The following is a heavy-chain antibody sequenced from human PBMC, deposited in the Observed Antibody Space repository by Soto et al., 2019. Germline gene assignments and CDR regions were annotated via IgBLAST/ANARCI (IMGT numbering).Heavy chain of an antibody. D-gene: IGHD3-22*01. J-gene: IGHJ6*02. CDR3: AREYYDSSGYYYYYYGMDV. CDR1: GGSVSSGSYY. V-gene: IGHV4-61*01. Sequence: SETLSLTCTVSGGSVSSGSYYWSWIRQPPGKGLEWIGYIYYSGSTNYNPSLKSRVTISVDTSKNQFSLKLSSVTAADTAVYYCAREYYDSSGYYYYYYGMDVWGQGTTVTVSS. CDR2: IYYSGST.